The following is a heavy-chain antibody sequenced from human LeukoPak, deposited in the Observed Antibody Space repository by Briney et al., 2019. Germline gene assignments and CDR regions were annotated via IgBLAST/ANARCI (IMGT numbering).Heavy chain of an antibody. V-gene: IGHV3-23*01. J-gene: IGHJ6*02. CDR3: AREGGTGTTGDYYYYGMDV. D-gene: IGHD1-7*01. CDR1: GFTFSSYA. Sequence: PGGSLRLSCAASGFTFSSYAMSWVRQAPGKGLEWVSAISGSGGSTYYADSVKGRFTISRDNSKNTLYLQMNSLRAEDTAVYYCAREGGTGTTGDYYYYGMDVWGQGTTVTVSS. CDR2: ISGSGGST.